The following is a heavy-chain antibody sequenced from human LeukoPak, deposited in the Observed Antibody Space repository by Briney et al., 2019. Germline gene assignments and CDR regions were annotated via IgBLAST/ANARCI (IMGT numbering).Heavy chain of an antibody. CDR2: INLDTGAA. CDR3: ARDLLGRSYGGSNYFGMEV. J-gene: IGHJ6*02. Sequence: GASVKVSCKASGYIFTSYAMNWVRQAPGQGLEWMGCINLDTGAAHYAQKFQDWLSMTRDTSINTVYMELSSLKSDDTAVYYCARDLLGRSYGGSNYFGMEVWGQGTPVTVSS. D-gene: IGHD2-15*01. V-gene: IGHV1-2*04. CDR1: GYIFTSYA.